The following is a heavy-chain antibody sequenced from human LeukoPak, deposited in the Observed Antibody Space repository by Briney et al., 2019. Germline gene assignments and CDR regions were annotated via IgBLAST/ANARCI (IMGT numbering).Heavy chain of an antibody. J-gene: IGHJ5*02. D-gene: IGHD3-3*02. Sequence: PSETLSLTCTVSGGSISSSSYYWGWIRQPPGKGLEWIGSIYYSGSTYYNPSLKSRVTISVDTSKNQFSLKLSSVTAADTAVYYCVRQDVLLGFLEWLQNWFDPWGQGTLVTVSS. CDR3: VRQDVLLGFLEWLQNWFDP. V-gene: IGHV4-39*01. CDR1: GGSISSSSYY. CDR2: IYYSGST.